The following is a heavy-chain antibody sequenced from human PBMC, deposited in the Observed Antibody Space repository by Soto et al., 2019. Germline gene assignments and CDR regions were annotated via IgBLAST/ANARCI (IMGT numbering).Heavy chain of an antibody. Sequence: PSETLSLTCAVSGGSMSSGGYFWSWIRQPPGKGLEWIGYIYHSGSTYYNPSLKSRVTISVDRSKNQFSLKLSSVTAADTAVYYCARDHVLRFLEWYNRGMDVWGQGTTVTVSS. CDR2: IYHSGST. D-gene: IGHD3-3*01. J-gene: IGHJ6*02. V-gene: IGHV4-30-2*01. CDR3: ARDHVLRFLEWYNRGMDV. CDR1: GGSMSSGGYF.